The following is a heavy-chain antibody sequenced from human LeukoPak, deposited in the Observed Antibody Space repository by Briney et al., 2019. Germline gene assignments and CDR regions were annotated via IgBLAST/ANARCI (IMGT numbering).Heavy chain of an antibody. Sequence: SETLSLTCTVSGYSISSGYYWGWIRQPPGKGLEWIGSIYHSGSTYYNPSLKSRVTISVDTPKNQFSLKLSSVTAADTAVYYCARERLDDSSGYNLDYWGQGTLVTVSS. CDR3: ARERLDDSSGYNLDY. J-gene: IGHJ4*02. CDR1: GYSISSGYY. CDR2: IYHSGST. D-gene: IGHD3-22*01. V-gene: IGHV4-38-2*02.